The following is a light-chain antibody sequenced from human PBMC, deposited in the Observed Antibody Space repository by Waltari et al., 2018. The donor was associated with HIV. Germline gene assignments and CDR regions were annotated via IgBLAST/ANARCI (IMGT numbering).Light chain of an antibody. CDR1: NIRSKS. Sequence: SYVLTQPPSVSVAPGQTARFTCGGNNIRSKSVHWYQRKPGQSPLLVLFADSDRPSGSAERFSGSHTGKTATLTISRVEAGEEADYYCQGWDSSRDVGFGGGTKLTVL. CDR2: ADS. V-gene: IGLV3-21*02. J-gene: IGLJ2*01. CDR3: QGWDSSRDVG.